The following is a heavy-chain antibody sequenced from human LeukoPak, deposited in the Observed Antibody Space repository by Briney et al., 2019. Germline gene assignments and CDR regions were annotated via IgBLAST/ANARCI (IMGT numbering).Heavy chain of an antibody. Sequence: PGGSLRLSCAASGFTFSSYAMSWVRQAPGKGLEWVSAISGSGGSTYYADSVKGRFTISRDNAKNSLYLQMNSLRAEDTAVYYCAREGQQLVSFDYWGQGTLVTVSS. D-gene: IGHD6-13*01. CDR3: AREGQQLVSFDY. CDR2: ISGSGGST. J-gene: IGHJ4*02. V-gene: IGHV3-23*01. CDR1: GFTFSSYA.